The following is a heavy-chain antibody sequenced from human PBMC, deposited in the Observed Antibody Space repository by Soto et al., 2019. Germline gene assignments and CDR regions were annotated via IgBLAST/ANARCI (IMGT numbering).Heavy chain of an antibody. V-gene: IGHV4-39*01. CDR3: ASQASPYYYYGMDV. Sequence: SETLSLTCTVSGGSISSSSYYWGWIRQPPGKGLEWIGNIYYSGSTYYNPSLKSRVTISVDTSKNQFSLKLSSVTAADTAVYYCASQASPYYYYGMDVWGQGTTVTSP. J-gene: IGHJ6*02. CDR1: GGSISSSSYY. CDR2: IYYSGST.